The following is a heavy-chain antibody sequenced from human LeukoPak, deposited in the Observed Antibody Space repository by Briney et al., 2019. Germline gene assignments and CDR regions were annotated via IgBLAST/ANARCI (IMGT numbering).Heavy chain of an antibody. CDR3: ARDEGFARKPLSSTWYRGGFDY. J-gene: IGHJ4*02. Sequence: GVSLRLFCAAAGFRISSYWMSWVRQARGKGLEWVANRKEDGSEKNYVDSVEGRFTISRDNAKESLYLQMNSLTADDTAVYYCARDEGFARKPLSSTWYRGGFDYWGQGTLVAVSA. V-gene: IGHV3-7*01. CDR1: GFRISSYW. CDR2: RKEDGSEK. D-gene: IGHD6-13*01.